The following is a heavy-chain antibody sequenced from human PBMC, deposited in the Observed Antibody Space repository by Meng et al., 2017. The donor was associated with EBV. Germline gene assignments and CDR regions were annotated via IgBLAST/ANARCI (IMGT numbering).Heavy chain of an antibody. CDR1: GGSVNNESYY. J-gene: IGHJ5*02. V-gene: IGHV4-61*01. CDR2: IYYTGST. CDR3: ARGDYTNYPRWFDP. Sequence: QVQLQESGPGLVKPSETLSLTCTVSGGSVNNESYYWGWIRQLPGKGLEYIGYIYYTGSTNYNSSLKSRVTISLDKSKNQFSLKLTSLTAADTAIYYCARGDYTNYPRWFDPCGQGTLITVSS. D-gene: IGHD4-11*01.